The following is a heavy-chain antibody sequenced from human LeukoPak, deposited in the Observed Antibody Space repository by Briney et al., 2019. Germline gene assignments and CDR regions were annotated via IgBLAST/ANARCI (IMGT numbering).Heavy chain of an antibody. CDR2: IYYSGSS. V-gene: IGHV4-59*01. J-gene: IGHJ4*02. CDR1: GGSIGSYY. Sequence: SETLSLTCTVSGGSIGSYYWSWIRQAPGKGLDWIGYIYYSGSSNYNPSLNGRVTISVDTSKNQFSLKLSSVTPADTAVYYCARERYYYGSGSYHDFWGQGTLVTVSS. D-gene: IGHD3-10*01. CDR3: ARERYYYGSGSYHDF.